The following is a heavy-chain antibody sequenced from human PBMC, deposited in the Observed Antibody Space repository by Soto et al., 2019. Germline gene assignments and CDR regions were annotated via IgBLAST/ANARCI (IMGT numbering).Heavy chain of an antibody. CDR3: ARDHGGSTWFVGIYYYFGVDV. CDR1: GFTLSSYN. CDR2: ISGSSDTI. D-gene: IGHD6-13*01. V-gene: IGHV3-48*02. J-gene: IGHJ6*02. Sequence: EVQLVESGGGLVQPGGSLRLSCAASGFTLSSYNMNWVRQAPGKGLEWVSYISGSSDTIYYADSVQGRFTISRDNANNSLYLQMDSLRDEDTAVYYCARDHGGSTWFVGIYYYFGVDVWGQGTTVTVSS.